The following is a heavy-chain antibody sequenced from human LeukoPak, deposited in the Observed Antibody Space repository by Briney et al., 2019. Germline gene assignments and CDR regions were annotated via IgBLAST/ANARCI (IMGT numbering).Heavy chain of an antibody. CDR2: ISYDGSNK. J-gene: IGHJ4*02. D-gene: IGHD3-3*01. V-gene: IGHV3-30-3*01. CDR3: AKDIIVRFLGPAYYFDY. Sequence: PGGSLRLSCAASGFTFSSYAMHWVRQAPGKELEWVAVISYDGSNKYYADSVKGRFTISRDNSKNTLYLQMNSLRAEDTAVYYCAKDIIVRFLGPAYYFDYWGQGTLVTVSS. CDR1: GFTFSSYA.